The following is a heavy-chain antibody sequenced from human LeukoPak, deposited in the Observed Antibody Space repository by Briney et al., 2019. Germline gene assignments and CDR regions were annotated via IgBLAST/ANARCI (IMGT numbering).Heavy chain of an antibody. D-gene: IGHD2-2*01. Sequence: SVKVSCKASGGTLSSYAISWVRQAPGQGLEWMGGIIPIFGTANYAQKFQGRVTITADESTSTAYMELSSLRSEDTAVYYCARSGPVYCSSTSCYGIYYYYGMDVWGQGTTVTVSS. CDR2: IIPIFGTA. V-gene: IGHV1-69*13. J-gene: IGHJ6*02. CDR3: ARSGPVYCSSTSCYGIYYYYGMDV. CDR1: GGTLSSYA.